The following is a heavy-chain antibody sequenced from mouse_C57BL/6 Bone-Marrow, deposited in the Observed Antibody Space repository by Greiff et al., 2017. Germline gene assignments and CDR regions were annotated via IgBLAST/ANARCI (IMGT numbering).Heavy chain of an antibody. CDR1: GFTFSNYW. D-gene: IGHD1-1*01. Sequence: EVKLQESGGGLVQPGGSMKLSCVASGFTFSNYWMNWVRQSPEKGLEWVAQIRLKSDNYATHYAESVKGRFTISRDDSKSSVYLQMNNVRAEDTGIYYCTGLTTVVGGGYFDVWGTGTTVTVSS. J-gene: IGHJ1*03. CDR2: IRLKSDNYAT. CDR3: TGLTTVVGGGYFDV. V-gene: IGHV6-3*01.